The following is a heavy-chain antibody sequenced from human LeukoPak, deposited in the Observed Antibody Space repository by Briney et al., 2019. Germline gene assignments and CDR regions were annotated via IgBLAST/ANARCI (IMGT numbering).Heavy chain of an antibody. V-gene: IGHV1-46*01. CDR1: GYTFTSYY. CDR3: ARTEESGYSYGYFGYYYYMDV. D-gene: IGHD5-18*01. CDR2: INPSGGST. Sequence: ASVKVSCKASGYTFTSYYMHWVRQAPGQGLEWMGLINPSGGSTLYAEKFQGRIIMTRDMSTATDYMELSSLRSEDTAVYYCARTEESGYSYGYFGYYYYMDVWGKGTTVTVSS. J-gene: IGHJ6*03.